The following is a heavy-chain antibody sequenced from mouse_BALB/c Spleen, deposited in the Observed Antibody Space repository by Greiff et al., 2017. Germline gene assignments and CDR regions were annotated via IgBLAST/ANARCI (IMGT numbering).Heavy chain of an antibody. CDR3: AGSGNYVGYFDV. CDR1: GYSITSGYS. CDR2: IHYSGST. V-gene: IGHV3-1*02. Sequence: DVKLQESGPDLVKPSQSLSLTCTVTGYSITSGYSWHWIRQFPGNKLEWMGYIHYSGSTNYNPSLKSRISITRDTSKNQFFLQLNSVTTEDTATYYCAGSGNYVGYFDVWGAGTTVTVAS. D-gene: IGHD2-1*01. J-gene: IGHJ1*01.